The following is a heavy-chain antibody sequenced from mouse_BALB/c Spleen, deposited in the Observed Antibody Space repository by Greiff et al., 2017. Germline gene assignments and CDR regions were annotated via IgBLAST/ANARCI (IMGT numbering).Heavy chain of an antibody. J-gene: IGHJ3*01. Sequence: EVQLQQSGGGLVQPGGSRKLSCAASGFTFSSFGMHWVRQAPEKGLEWVAYISSGSSTIYYADTVKGRFTISRDNPKNTLFLQMTSLRSEDTAMYYCAREGGGWFAYWGQGTLVTVSA. CDR2: ISSGSSTI. CDR3: AREGGGWFAY. CDR1: GFTFSSFG. V-gene: IGHV5-17*02.